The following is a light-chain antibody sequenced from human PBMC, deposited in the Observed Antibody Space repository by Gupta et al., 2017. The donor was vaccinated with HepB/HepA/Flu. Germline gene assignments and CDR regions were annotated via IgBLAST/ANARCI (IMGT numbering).Light chain of an antibody. CDR1: SSDVGNYNL. J-gene: IGLJ1*01. Sequence: GTSSDVGNYNLVSWYQQHPDKAPKLIIYEVSTRPSGVSHRFSGSKSGNTASLTISGLRPEDEADYYCCSYARFGTYVFGTGTKVTVL. CDR2: EVS. CDR3: CSYARFGTYV. V-gene: IGLV2-23*02.